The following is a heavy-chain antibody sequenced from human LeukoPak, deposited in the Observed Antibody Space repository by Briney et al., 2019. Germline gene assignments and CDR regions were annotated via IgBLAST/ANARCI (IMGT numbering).Heavy chain of an antibody. CDR3: ARGGDYYWYFDL. CDR2: IYTSGST. J-gene: IGHJ2*01. V-gene: IGHV4-4*07. Sequence: NTSETLSLTCTGSGGSISSYYWSWIRQPAGKGLEWIGRIYTSGSTNYNPSLKSRVTMSVDTSKNQFSLKLSSVTAADTAVYYCARGGDYYWYFDLWGRGTLVTVSS. CDR1: GGSISSYY. D-gene: IGHD4-17*01.